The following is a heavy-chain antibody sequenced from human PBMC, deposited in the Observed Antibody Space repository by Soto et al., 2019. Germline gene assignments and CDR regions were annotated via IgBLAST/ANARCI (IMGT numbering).Heavy chain of an antibody. Sequence: EVQLLESGGGLVQPGGSLRLSCEASGLNFSTSAMSWVRQAPGKGLEWVSTISDSGRTYYADSVKGRFTISRHNSKNTLYLQMNSLRAEDTAVFYCAKVWTEDGYCSRTSCLYYFHHWGQGTLVTVSS. CDR2: ISDSGRT. J-gene: IGHJ4*02. CDR3: AKVWTEDGYCSRTSCLYYFHH. CDR1: GLNFSTSA. D-gene: IGHD2-2*03. V-gene: IGHV3-23*01.